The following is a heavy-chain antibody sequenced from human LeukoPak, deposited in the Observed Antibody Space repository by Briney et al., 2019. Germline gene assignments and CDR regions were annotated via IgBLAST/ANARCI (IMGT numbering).Heavy chain of an antibody. J-gene: IGHJ4*02. D-gene: IGHD3-3*01. CDR1: GFTFSTSG. Sequence: GGSLRLSCAASGFTFSTSGMTWVRQAPGKGLDWVSIISGSGGTPYYTDSVKGRFTISRDNSKNTLYLQMNSLRAEDTAVYYCAKTRGISISGVVPLCDYWGQGTLVTVSS. CDR3: AKTRGISISGVVPLCDY. CDR2: ISGSGGTP. V-gene: IGHV3-23*01.